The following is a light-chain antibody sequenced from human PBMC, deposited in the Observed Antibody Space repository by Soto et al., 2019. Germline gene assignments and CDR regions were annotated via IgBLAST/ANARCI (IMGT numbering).Light chain of an antibody. CDR3: QQHSYWPPWT. J-gene: IGKJ1*01. Sequence: EVVLTQSPATLSLSPGERATLSCRASENVRTFVDWYQQKPGQAPRLLIYGASNRATGIPASFSGSGSVKDFTLTISNLEPEDFAVYYCQQHSYWPPWTFGQGTRVEIK. CDR2: GAS. CDR1: ENVRTF. V-gene: IGKV3-11*01.